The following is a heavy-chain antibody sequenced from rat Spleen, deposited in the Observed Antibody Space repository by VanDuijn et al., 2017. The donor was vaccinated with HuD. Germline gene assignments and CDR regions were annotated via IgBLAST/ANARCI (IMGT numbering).Heavy chain of an antibody. CDR1: GFTYSNYV. J-gene: IGHJ2*01. CDR3: ARQLTTEASFDY. D-gene: IGHD1-11*01. Sequence: EVQLVESGGGLVQPGRSLKLSCAVSGFTYSNYVMAWVSQAPTKGLEWVASISTGGGNTYYRDSVKGRFTVSRDNAKSTLYLQMDSLRSEDTATYYCARQLTTEASFDYWGQGVMVTVSS. V-gene: IGHV5S23*01. CDR2: ISTGGGNT.